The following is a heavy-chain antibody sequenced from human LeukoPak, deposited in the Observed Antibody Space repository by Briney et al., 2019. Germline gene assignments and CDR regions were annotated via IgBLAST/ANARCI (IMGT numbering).Heavy chain of an antibody. CDR2: IYYGGNT. CDR1: GFSVNSNY. V-gene: IGHV3-66*01. Sequence: GGSLRLSCAAYGFSVNSNYLSWVRQAPGKGLEWVSVIYYGGNTYYADSVKGRFTVSSDSSMNTLYLQMNSLRAEDTAVYSCARGMSGYSSYDLWGQGILVTVSS. D-gene: IGHD5-12*01. CDR3: ARGMSGYSSYDL. J-gene: IGHJ5*02.